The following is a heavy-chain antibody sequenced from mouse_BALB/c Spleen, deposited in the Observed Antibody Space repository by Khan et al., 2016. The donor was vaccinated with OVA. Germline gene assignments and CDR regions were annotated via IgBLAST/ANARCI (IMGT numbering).Heavy chain of an antibody. V-gene: IGHV1-9*01. Sequence: QLQQSGVELMKPGASVKISCKATGYIFTSYWIEWVKQRPGHGLEWIGEILPGTGDTNYNDKFKGKATFTADTSSKTAYMQLSSLTSEDSAVYYCAGGGYGNRFAYWGQGTLVTVST. CDR3: AGGGYGNRFAY. D-gene: IGHD2-10*02. CDR1: GYIFTSYW. CDR2: ILPGTGDT. J-gene: IGHJ3*01.